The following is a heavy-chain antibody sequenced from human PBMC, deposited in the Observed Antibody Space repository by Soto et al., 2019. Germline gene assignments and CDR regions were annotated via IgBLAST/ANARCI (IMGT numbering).Heavy chain of an antibody. CDR1: GFTFSNYA. CDR2: IGGTGQYT. J-gene: IGHJ5*02. Sequence: GWSLRLSCASSGFTFSNYAMNWVRQAPGKGLEWVSIIGGTGQYTFYADSVKGRFTFSRDNSKNTLYLQMDSLRAEDTAVYYCARVGGATVTTNNWFDPWGQGTLVTVSS. D-gene: IGHD4-17*01. V-gene: IGHV3-23*01. CDR3: ARVGGATVTTNNWFDP.